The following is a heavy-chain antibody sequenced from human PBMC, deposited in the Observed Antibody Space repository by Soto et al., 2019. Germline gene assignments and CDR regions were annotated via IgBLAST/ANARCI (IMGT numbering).Heavy chain of an antibody. CDR2: IDPGDSDT. V-gene: IGHV5-51*01. CDR1: GYRFTNYW. J-gene: IGHJ6*02. Sequence: PGESLKISCKGSGYRFTNYWIGWVRQTPGKGLEWMGIIDPGDSDTRYSPSFQGQVTISVDKSISTAYLQWSSLKASDTAMYYCAARVGSSPLYYYGVDVWGQGTTVTVSS. D-gene: IGHD3-10*01. CDR3: AARVGSSPLYYYGVDV.